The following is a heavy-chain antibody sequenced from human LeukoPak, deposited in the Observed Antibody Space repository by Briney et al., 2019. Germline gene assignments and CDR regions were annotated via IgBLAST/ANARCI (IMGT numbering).Heavy chain of an antibody. CDR2: IIPIFGTA. D-gene: IGHD6-13*01. CDR3: ATPYSSSWYAGDY. CDR1: GGTFSSYA. V-gene: IGHV1-69*13. J-gene: IGHJ4*02. Sequence: ASVKVSCKASGGTFSSYAISWVRQAPGQGLEWMGGIIPIFGTANYAQKFQGRVTITADESTSTAYMELSSLRSEDTAVYYCATPYSSSWYAGDYWGQGTLVTVSS.